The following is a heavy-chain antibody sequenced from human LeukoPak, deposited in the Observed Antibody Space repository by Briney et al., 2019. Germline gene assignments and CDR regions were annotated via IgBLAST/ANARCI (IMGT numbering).Heavy chain of an antibody. CDR1: VHDFIDFY. CDR3: VTTSVTHTRDP. J-gene: IGHJ5*02. CDR2: INPHSRAT. Sequence: ASVKVSFKASVHDFIDFYFNWVRQAPGRGLEWVGWINPHSRATHYAQRFRGRVTMEATITTAYMELNSLTSDDTAVYYCVTTSVTHTRDPWGQGTLVTVSS. D-gene: IGHD5/OR15-5a*01. V-gene: IGHV1-2*02.